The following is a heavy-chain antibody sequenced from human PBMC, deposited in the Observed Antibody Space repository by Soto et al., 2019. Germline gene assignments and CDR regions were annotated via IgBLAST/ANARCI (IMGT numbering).Heavy chain of an antibody. CDR3: ARLPGGGNYYYGMDV. J-gene: IGHJ6*02. D-gene: IGHD3-10*01. CDR2: IYPGDSDT. Sequence: GESLKISCKGSGYSFTSYWIGWVCQMPGKGLEWMGIIYPGDSDTRYSPSFQGQVTISADKSISTAYLQWSSLKASDTAMYYCARLPGGGNYYYGMDVWGQGTTVTVSS. V-gene: IGHV5-51*01. CDR1: GYSFTSYW.